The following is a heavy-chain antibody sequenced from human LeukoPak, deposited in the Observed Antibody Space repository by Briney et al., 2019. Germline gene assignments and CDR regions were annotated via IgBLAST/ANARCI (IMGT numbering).Heavy chain of an antibody. CDR1: GFTFSSYG. CDR2: ISGSGGST. CDR3: ASQLSYYDSSGYYP. Sequence: GGTLRLSCAASGFTFSSYGMSWVRQAPGKGLEWVSAISGSGGSTYYADSVQGRFTISRDNAKNSLYLQMNSLRAEDTAVYYCASQLSYYDSSGYYPWGQGTLVTVSS. D-gene: IGHD3-22*01. V-gene: IGHV3-23*01. J-gene: IGHJ5*02.